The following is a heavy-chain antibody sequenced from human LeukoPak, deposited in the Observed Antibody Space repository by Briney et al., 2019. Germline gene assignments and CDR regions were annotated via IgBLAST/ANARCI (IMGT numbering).Heavy chain of an antibody. CDR3: ARGPSGSNNFDY. V-gene: IGHV3-23*01. Sequence: GGSLRLSCAASGFVFSNYAMSWVRQAPGKGLEWVSTISESGGGTYYADSVKGRFTISRDNSKNTLYPQLNSLRAEDTAVFYCARGPSGSNNFDYWGQGALVTVSS. J-gene: IGHJ4*02. CDR1: GFVFSNYA. D-gene: IGHD1-26*01. CDR2: ISESGGGT.